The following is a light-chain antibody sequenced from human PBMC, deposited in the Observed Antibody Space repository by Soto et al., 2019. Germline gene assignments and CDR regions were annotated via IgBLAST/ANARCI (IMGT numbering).Light chain of an antibody. CDR1: SGSIASNY. CDR3: QSYDATNQV. CDR2: EGN. J-gene: IGLJ3*02. V-gene: IGLV6-57*01. Sequence: NFMLTQPHSVSESPGKTVIISCTRSSGSIASNYVQRYQQRPGSSPTTVIYEGNQRPSGVPDRFSGSIDSSSNSASLTISGLETEDEADYYCQSYDATNQVFGGGTKLTVL.